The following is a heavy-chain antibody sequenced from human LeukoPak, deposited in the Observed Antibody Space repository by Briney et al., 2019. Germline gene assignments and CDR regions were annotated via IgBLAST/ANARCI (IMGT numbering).Heavy chain of an antibody. D-gene: IGHD3-16*02. CDR2: IYSGGST. CDR1: RFTVSSND. CDR3: ARDIDNKSPGMDV. Sequence: PGGSLRLSCAASRFTVSSNDISWVRQTPGKGLEWVSIIYSGGSTYYADSVKGRFTISRDNSKNTLYLQMNSLRAEDTAVYYCARDIDNKSPGMDVWGKGTTVTVSS. J-gene: IGHJ6*04. V-gene: IGHV3-53*01.